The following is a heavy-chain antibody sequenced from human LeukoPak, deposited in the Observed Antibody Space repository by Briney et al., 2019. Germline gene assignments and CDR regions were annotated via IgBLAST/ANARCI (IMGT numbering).Heavy chain of an antibody. CDR3: ARGILDYYDSSGYSVSNDAFDI. D-gene: IGHD3-22*01. J-gene: IGHJ3*02. V-gene: IGHV3-30*03. CDR1: GFTFSSYG. Sequence: GGSLRLSCAATGFTFSSYGMHWVRQAPGKGLEWVALISYHGSNKYYTDSVKGRFTISRDNSKNTLYLQMNSLRAEDTAVYYCARGILDYYDSSGYSVSNDAFDIWGQGTMVTVSS. CDR2: ISYHGSNK.